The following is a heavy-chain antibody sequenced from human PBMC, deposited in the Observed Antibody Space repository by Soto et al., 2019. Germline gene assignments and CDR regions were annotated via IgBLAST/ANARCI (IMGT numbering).Heavy chain of an antibody. CDR3: ARDFSPYDSSGYPTDAFDI. Sequence: SVKVSCKASGGTFSSYAISWVRQAPGQGLEWMGGTIPIFGTANYAQKFQGRVTITADESTSTAYMELSSLRSEDTAVYYCARDFSPYDSSGYPTDAFDIWGQGTMVTVSS. D-gene: IGHD3-22*01. V-gene: IGHV1-69*13. J-gene: IGHJ3*02. CDR2: TIPIFGTA. CDR1: GGTFSSYA.